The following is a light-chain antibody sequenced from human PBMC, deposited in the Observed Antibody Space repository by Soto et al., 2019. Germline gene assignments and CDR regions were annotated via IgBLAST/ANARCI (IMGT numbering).Light chain of an antibody. CDR1: SSDVGGYNS. CDR3: SSYAGSNNSV. V-gene: IGLV2-8*01. Sequence: SALPQPRSASGSPGQPVTISCTGTSSDVGGYNSVSWYQQHPGKAPRLMIYEVSERPSGVPDRFSGSKSGNTASLTVSGLQAEDEADYYCSSYAGSNNSVFAIGPKVTVL. CDR2: EVS. J-gene: IGLJ1*01.